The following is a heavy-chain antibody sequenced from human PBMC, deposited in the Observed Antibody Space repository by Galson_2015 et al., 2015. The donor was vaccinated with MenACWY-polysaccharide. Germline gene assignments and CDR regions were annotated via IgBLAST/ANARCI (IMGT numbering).Heavy chain of an antibody. CDR3: ARDMHNYGWSYLDY. J-gene: IGHJ4*02. D-gene: IGHD5-18*01. CDR1: GSTFSSYA. Sequence: SLRLSCAASGSTFSSYAMSWVRQAPGKGLEWVSAISGSGGSTYYADSVKGRFTISRDNSNNTLYLQMNSLRAEDTAVYYCARDMHNYGWSYLDYWGQGTLVTVSS. CDR2: ISGSGGST. V-gene: IGHV3-23*01.